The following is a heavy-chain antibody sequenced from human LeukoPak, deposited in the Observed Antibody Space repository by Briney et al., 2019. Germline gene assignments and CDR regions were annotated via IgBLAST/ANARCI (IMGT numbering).Heavy chain of an antibody. D-gene: IGHD3-9*01. CDR2: ISAYSGNT. J-gene: IGHJ4*02. V-gene: IGHV1-18*04. Sequence: ASVKVSCKASGYTFTSYGISWVRQAPGQGLEWMGWISAYSGNTNYAQKLQGRVTMTTDTSTSTAYMELRSLRSDDTAVYYCARDSRLRYFDWLPLDYWGQGTLVTVSS. CDR3: ARDSRLRYFDWLPLDY. CDR1: GYTFTSYG.